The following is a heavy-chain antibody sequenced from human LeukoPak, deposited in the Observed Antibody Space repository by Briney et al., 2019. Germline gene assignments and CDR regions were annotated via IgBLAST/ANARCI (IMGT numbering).Heavy chain of an antibody. CDR2: IIPIFGTA. Sequence: SVKVSCKASGGTFSSYAISWVRQAPGQGLEWMGGIIPIFGTANYAQKFQGRVTITTDESTSTAYMELSSLRAEDTAEYYCAKSLLTTASGTGRAFDIWGQGTMVTVSS. CDR1: GGTFSSYA. J-gene: IGHJ3*02. V-gene: IGHV1-69*05. D-gene: IGHD1-26*01. CDR3: AKSLLTTASGTGRAFDI.